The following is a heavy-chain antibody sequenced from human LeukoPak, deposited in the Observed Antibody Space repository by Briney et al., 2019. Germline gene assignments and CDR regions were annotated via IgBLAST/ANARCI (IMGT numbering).Heavy chain of an antibody. D-gene: IGHD5-24*01. J-gene: IGHJ4*02. CDR1: GGSISSRDYY. CDR3: ARASSRDGYIEREYFDY. CDR2: IFYSGNT. Sequence: PSETLSLTCSVSGGSISSRDYYWGWIRQPPGKALEWIGGIFYSGNTYYNPSLKSRVTISVDTSKNQFSLKLSSVTAADTAVYYCARASSRDGYIEREYFDYWGQGTLVTVSS. V-gene: IGHV4-39*07.